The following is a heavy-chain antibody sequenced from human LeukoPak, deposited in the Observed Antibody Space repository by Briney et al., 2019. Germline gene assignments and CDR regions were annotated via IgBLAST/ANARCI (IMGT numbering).Heavy chain of an antibody. Sequence: SETLSLTCTVSGGSISSGSYYWSWIRQPAGKGLEWIGYIYYSGSTSYNPSLKSRVTISVDTSKNQFSLKLSSVTAADTAVYYCARGAGSGTQNFDYWGQGTLVTVSS. CDR2: IYYSGST. J-gene: IGHJ4*02. CDR3: ARGAGSGTQNFDY. V-gene: IGHV4-61*10. D-gene: IGHD3-10*01. CDR1: GGSISSGSYY.